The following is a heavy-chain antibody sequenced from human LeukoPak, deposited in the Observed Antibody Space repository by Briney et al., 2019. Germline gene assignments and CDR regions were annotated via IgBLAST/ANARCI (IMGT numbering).Heavy chain of an antibody. Sequence: PSETLSLTCTVSGGSINSYYWSRIRQPAGKGLEWIGRIYTSGSTNYNPSLKSRVTMSVDTSKNQFSLKLSSVTAADTAVYYCAKIGFGDHDAFDIWGQGTMVTVSS. J-gene: IGHJ3*02. CDR3: AKIGFGDHDAFDI. CDR1: GGSINSYY. CDR2: IYTSGST. D-gene: IGHD3-10*01. V-gene: IGHV4-4*07.